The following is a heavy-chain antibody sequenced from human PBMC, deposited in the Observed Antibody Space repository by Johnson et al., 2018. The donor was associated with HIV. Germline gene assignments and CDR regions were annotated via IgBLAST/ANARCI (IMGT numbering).Heavy chain of an antibody. Sequence: VYLVESGGGLVQPGGSLRLSCAASGFTFSSYWMSWVRQAPGKGLEWVANIKQDGSEQYYVDSVKGRFTISRDNSNNTLYLQMTNLRADDTAVFYCATVGRLTATAQSAFDIWGQGTMVMVSS. V-gene: IGHV3-7*02. D-gene: IGHD1-7*01. J-gene: IGHJ3*02. CDR3: ATVGRLTATAQSAFDI. CDR2: IKQDGSEQ. CDR1: GFTFSSYW.